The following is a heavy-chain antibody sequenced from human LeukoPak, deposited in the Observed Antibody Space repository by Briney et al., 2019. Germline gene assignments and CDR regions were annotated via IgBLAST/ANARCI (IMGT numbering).Heavy chain of an antibody. D-gene: IGHD5-24*01. Sequence: PGGSLRLSCAASGFTFTSYSMNWVRQAPGKGLEWVSTISGGGGSTYYADSVKGRFTISRDNAKNTVYLEMNSLSVEDTATYYCIRDFRSADLWGQGTLVTVTS. CDR1: GFTFTSYS. J-gene: IGHJ5*02. CDR2: ISGGGGST. V-gene: IGHV3-23*01. CDR3: IRDFRSADL.